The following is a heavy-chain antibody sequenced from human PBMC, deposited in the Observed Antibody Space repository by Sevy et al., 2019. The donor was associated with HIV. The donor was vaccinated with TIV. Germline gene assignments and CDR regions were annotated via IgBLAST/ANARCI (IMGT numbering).Heavy chain of an antibody. J-gene: IGHJ6*02. CDR3: TTGSIIAAAGNYYYGMDV. V-gene: IGHV3-15*01. D-gene: IGHD6-13*01. Sequence: GGSLRLSCAASGFTFSNAWMSWVRQAPGKGLEWVGRIKSKTDGGTTDDAAPVKGRFTISSDDSKNTLYLQMNSLKTEDTAVYYCTTGSIIAAAGNYYYGMDVWGQGTTVTVSS. CDR1: GFTFSNAW. CDR2: IKSKTDGGTT.